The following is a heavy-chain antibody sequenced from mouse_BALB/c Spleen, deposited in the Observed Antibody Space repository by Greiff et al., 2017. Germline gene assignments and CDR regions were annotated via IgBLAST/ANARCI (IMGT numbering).Heavy chain of an antibody. V-gene: IGHV1-31*01. D-gene: IGHD1-1*01. CDR2: INPYNGAT. CDR1: GYSFTGYY. CDR3: ARGYYGYGYFDV. J-gene: IGHJ1*01. Sequence: VQLQQSGPELVKPGASVKISCKASGYSFTGYYMHWVKQSHVKSLEWIGRINPYNGATSYNQNFKDKASLTVDKSSSTAYMELHSLTSEDSAVYYCARGYYGYGYFDVWGAGTTVTVSS.